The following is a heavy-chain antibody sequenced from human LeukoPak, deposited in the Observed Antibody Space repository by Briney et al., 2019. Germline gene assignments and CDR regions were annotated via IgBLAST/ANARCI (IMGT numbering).Heavy chain of an antibody. CDR2: ISGSGGST. Sequence: PGGSLRLSCAASGFTFSSYAMSWVRQAPGKGLEWVSAISGSGGSTYYADSVKGRFTISRDNSKNTLYLQMNSLRAEDTAVYYCARASSWGRDFDYWGQGTLVTVSS. CDR3: ARASSWGRDFDY. CDR1: GFTFSSYA. J-gene: IGHJ4*02. D-gene: IGHD6-6*01. V-gene: IGHV3-23*01.